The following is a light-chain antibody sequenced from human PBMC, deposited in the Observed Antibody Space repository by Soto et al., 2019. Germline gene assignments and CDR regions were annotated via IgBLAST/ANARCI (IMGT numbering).Light chain of an antibody. V-gene: IGKV3-20*01. CDR2: GAS. CDR3: QQYGSSPT. J-gene: IGKJ1*01. CDR1: QSVSSSY. Sequence: EIVWTQSPGTLSLSPGERATLSCRASQSVSSSYLAWYQQKPGQAPRLLIYGASSRATGIPDRFSGSGSGTDFTLTISRLEPEAVAVYYCQQYGSSPTFGQGTKVEIK.